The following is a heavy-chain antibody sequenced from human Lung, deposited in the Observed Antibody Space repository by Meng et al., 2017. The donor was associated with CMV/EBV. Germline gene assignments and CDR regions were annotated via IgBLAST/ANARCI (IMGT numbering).Heavy chain of an antibody. CDR3: ARDPLWFGVNYYYGLDV. V-gene: IGHV3-48*03. Sequence: SLKISXAAFGFTFSSYEMNWVRQAPGKGLEWVSYISSHGSTIYYADSVKGRFTISRDNAKNSLYLQMNCLRAEDTAVYYCARDPLWFGVNYYYGLDVWGQGTTVTVSS. J-gene: IGHJ6*02. CDR2: ISSHGSTI. D-gene: IGHD3-10*01. CDR1: GFTFSSYE.